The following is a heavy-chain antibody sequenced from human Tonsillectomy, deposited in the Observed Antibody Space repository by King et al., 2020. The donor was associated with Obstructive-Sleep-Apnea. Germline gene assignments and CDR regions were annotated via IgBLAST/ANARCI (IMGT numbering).Heavy chain of an antibody. CDR2: ISSSSSTI. CDR3: ARGRSGNQ. Sequence: VQLVESGGGLVQPGGSLRLSCAASGFTFSSYSMNWVRQAPGKGLEWVSYISSSSSTIYYADSVKGRITISRDNAKNSLYLQMNSLRAEDTAVYYCARGRSGNQWGQGTLVTVSS. CDR1: GFTFSSYS. D-gene: IGHD4-23*01. J-gene: IGHJ4*02. V-gene: IGHV3-48*04.